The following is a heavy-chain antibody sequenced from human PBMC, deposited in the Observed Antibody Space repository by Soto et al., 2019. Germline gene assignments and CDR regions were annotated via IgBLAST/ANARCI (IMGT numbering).Heavy chain of an antibody. Sequence: PRLSCAASGFTFSSYGMHWVRQAPGKGLEWVAVISYDGSNKYYADSVKGRFTISRDNSKNTLYLQMNSLRAEDTAVYYCALSSWYHYYYGMDVWGQGTTVTVSS. J-gene: IGHJ6*02. CDR3: ALSSWYHYYYGMDV. CDR1: GFTFSSYG. V-gene: IGHV3-30*03. CDR2: ISYDGSNK. D-gene: IGHD6-13*01.